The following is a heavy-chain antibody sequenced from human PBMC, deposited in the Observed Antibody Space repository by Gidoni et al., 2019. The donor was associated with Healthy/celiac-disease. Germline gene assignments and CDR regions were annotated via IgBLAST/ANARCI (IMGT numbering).Heavy chain of an antibody. CDR3: ARDQYYYDSSGFSY. D-gene: IGHD3-22*01. J-gene: IGHJ4*02. V-gene: IGHV3-21*01. CDR2: ISSSSSYI. Sequence: EVQLVESGGGLVKPGGSLSLSCAASGFTFSSYSMNWVRQAPGKGLEWVSSISSSSSYIYYADSVKGRFTISRDNAKNSLYLQMNSLRAEDTAVYYCARDQYYYDSSGFSYWGQGTLVTVSS. CDR1: GFTFSSYS.